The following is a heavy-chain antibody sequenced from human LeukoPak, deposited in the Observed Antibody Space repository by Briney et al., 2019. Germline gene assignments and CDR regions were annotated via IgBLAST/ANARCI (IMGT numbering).Heavy chain of an antibody. J-gene: IGHJ3*02. CDR1: GFTFSSYW. CDR2: INSDGSST. CDR3: ARAWSSSWYAFDI. V-gene: IGHV3-74*01. D-gene: IGHD6-13*01. Sequence: GGSLRLSCAASGFTFSSYWMHWVRQAPGKGLVWVSRINSDGSSTSYADSVKGRFTISRDNAKNTLYLQMNSLRAEDTAVYYCARAWSSSWYAFDISGQGTMVTVSS.